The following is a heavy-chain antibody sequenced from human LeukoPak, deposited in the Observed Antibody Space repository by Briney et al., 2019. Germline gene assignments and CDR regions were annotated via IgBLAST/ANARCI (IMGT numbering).Heavy chain of an antibody. CDR1: GFTFDEYG. J-gene: IGHJ4*02. Sequence: GGSLRLSCAASGFTFDEYGMSWVRQAPGKGLEWVSGISLNGGSRGYADSVKGRFTISRDNAKNSLYLQMNSLRAEDTALYYCARDPGYSYGRLFDYWGQGTLVTVSS. CDR3: ARDPGYSYGRLFDY. V-gene: IGHV3-20*04. CDR2: ISLNGGSR. D-gene: IGHD5-18*01.